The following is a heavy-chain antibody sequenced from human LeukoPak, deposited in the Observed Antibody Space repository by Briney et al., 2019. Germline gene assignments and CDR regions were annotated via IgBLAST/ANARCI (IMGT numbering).Heavy chain of an antibody. D-gene: IGHD4-11*01. Sequence: PRASVKVSCKASGYIFTSYGIIWVRQAPGQGLQWMGWISAHNGNTNYAQKLQGRVTMTTDTSTSTVYMELGSLRSDDTAVYYCARAQTTLLLDYWGQGTLVTVSS. CDR1: GYIFTSYG. V-gene: IGHV1-18*01. CDR3: ARAQTTLLLDY. J-gene: IGHJ4*02. CDR2: ISAHNGNT.